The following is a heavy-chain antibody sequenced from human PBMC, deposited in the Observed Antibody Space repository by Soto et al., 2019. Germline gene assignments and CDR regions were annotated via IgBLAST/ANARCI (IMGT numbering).Heavy chain of an antibody. CDR2: IKSKTDGGTT. CDR3: TLNYVYPFGAEYFQH. Sequence: GGSLRLSCAASGFTFSNAWMSWVRQAPGKGLEWVGRIKSKTDGGTTDYAAPVKGRFTISRDDSKNTLYLQMNSLKTEDTAVYYCTLNYVYPFGAEYFQHWGQGTLVTVSS. J-gene: IGHJ1*01. CDR1: GFTFSNAW. D-gene: IGHD5-12*01. V-gene: IGHV3-15*01.